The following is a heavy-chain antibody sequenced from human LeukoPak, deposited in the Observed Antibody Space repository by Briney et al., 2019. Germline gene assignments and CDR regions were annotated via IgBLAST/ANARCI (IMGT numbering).Heavy chain of an antibody. Sequence: ASVKVSCKASGYTFTSYAMHWVRQAPGQGLEWMGWITPSGGTNYAQKLQGRVTMTTDTSTSTAYMELRSLRSDDTAVYYCARDTIYYYDSSGYYPIDYWGQGTLVTVSS. J-gene: IGHJ4*02. D-gene: IGHD3-22*01. CDR1: GYTFTSYA. V-gene: IGHV1-18*04. CDR2: ITPSGGT. CDR3: ARDTIYYYDSSGYYPIDY.